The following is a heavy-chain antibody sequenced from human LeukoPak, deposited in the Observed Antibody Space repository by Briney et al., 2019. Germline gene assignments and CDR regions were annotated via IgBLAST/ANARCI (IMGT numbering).Heavy chain of an antibody. J-gene: IGHJ4*02. CDR2: IYYSGTT. CDR1: GGSISSYY. V-gene: IGHV4-59*01. Sequence: PSETLSLTCTVSGGSISSYYWNWIRQPPGQGLEWIGYIYYSGTTYYNPSLKSRVTISVDTSKKQFSLKLSSVTAADTAVYYCARYGASVRGFDSWGQGTLVTVSS. D-gene: IGHD4/OR15-4a*01. CDR3: ARYGASVRGFDS.